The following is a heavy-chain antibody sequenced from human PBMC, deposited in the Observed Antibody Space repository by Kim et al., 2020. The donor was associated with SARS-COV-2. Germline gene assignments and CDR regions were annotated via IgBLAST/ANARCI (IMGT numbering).Heavy chain of an antibody. Sequence: YTDYAVSVKSRITNTPDTSKNQLSLQLSSVTPEDTAVYYCARGWVRSFFDDWGQGTLVTVSS. J-gene: IGHJ4*02. CDR2: YT. D-gene: IGHD3-16*01. CDR3: ARGWVRSFFDD. V-gene: IGHV6-1*01.